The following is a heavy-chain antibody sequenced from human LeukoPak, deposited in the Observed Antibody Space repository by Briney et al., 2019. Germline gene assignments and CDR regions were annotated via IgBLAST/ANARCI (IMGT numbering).Heavy chain of an antibody. CDR3: AVYNWNSKRDLDY. D-gene: IGHD1-7*01. CDR2: IKNDGSEK. Sequence: GRSLRLSCAASGFTVSSNYMSWVRQAPGKGMDWVANIKNDGSEKYYVGSVKGRFTISRDNAKNSLYLQMNSLRAEDTAVYYCAVYNWNSKRDLDYWGQGTLVTVPS. J-gene: IGHJ4*02. V-gene: IGHV3-7*05. CDR1: GFTVSSNY.